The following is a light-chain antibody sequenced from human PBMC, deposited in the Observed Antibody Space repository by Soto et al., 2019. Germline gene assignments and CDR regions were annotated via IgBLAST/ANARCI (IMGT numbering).Light chain of an antibody. V-gene: IGKV3-20*01. J-gene: IGKJ4*01. CDR1: QSVSSSY. CDR2: GAS. Sequence: ERVMTQSPATLPVSPGERAALSCRASQSVSSSYLAWYQQKPGQAPTLLIYGASSRATGIPDRFSGSGSGTDFTLTISRLEPEDFAVYYCQQYGSSPLTFGGGTKVDIK. CDR3: QQYGSSPLT.